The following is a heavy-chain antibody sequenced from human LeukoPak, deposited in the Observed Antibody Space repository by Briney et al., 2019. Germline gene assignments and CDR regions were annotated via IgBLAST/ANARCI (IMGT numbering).Heavy chain of an antibody. V-gene: IGHV4-59*01. Sequence: SETLSLTCDASGGSIGTYYWSWIRQPPGKGLEWIGYNYNSGTTNYNPSLRSRVTVSVDRSKNQFSLRLTSVTAADTAVYYCARERASAGPHFDHWGRGILVTVSS. CDR1: GGSIGTYY. CDR2: NYNSGTT. J-gene: IGHJ4*02. D-gene: IGHD6-13*01. CDR3: ARERASAGPHFDH.